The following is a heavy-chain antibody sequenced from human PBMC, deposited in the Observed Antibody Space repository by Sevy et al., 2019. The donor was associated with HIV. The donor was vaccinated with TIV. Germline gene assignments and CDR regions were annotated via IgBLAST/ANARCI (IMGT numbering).Heavy chain of an antibody. CDR3: ARVGVSYCTDYCYHRFDY. CDR1: GFTFSSYA. J-gene: IGHJ4*02. V-gene: IGHV3-30*09. Sequence: GGSLRLSCSASGFTFSSYALLWVRQAPGKGLEWVSLISYDGRNKYYSDSVKGRFAISRDESKTTLFLQMESLRTEETAIYYCARVGVSYCTDYCYHRFDYWGRGTLVTVSS. CDR2: ISYDGRNK. D-gene: IGHD2-8*02.